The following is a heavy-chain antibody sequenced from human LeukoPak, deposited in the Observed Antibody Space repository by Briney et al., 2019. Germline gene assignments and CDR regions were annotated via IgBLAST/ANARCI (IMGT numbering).Heavy chain of an antibody. D-gene: IGHD2-21*02. CDR1: GGSISSSSYY. V-gene: IGHV4-39*07. J-gene: IGHJ4*02. CDR3: ARMIVVVTATTGFDY. CDR2: IYYSGST. Sequence: SETLSLTCTVSGGSISSSSYYWGWIRQPPGKGLEWIGSIYYSGSTYYNPSLKSRVTISVDTSKNQFSLKLSSVTAADTAVYYCARMIVVVTATTGFDYWGQGTLVTVSS.